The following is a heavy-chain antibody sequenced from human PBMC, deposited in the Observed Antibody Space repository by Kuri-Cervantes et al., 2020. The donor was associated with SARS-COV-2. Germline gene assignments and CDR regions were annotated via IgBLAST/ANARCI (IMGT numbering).Heavy chain of an antibody. D-gene: IGHD1-1*01. CDR2: IYYSGST. CDR1: GGSISSSSYY. J-gene: IGHJ4*02. V-gene: IGHV4-39*02. CDR3: ARDQTWKTRLVDY. Sequence: GSLRLSCTVSGGSISSSSYYWGWIRQPPGKGLEWIGSIYYSGSTYYNPSLKSRVTISVDTSKNQFSLKLSSVTAADTAVYYCARDQTWKTRLVDYWGQGTLVTVSS.